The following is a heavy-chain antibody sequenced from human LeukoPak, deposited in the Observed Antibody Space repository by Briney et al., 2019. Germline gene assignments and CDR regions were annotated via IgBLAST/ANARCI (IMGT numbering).Heavy chain of an antibody. Sequence: SETLSLTCTVSGGSFSAAPHFLAWIRQSSGKGLEWIGTIYYSGSTWYNPSLKSRLSISGDTSNYQVSLRLTSVTAADTAIYYCVRLLGGYFRGSTSDIWGQGIKVTVSS. CDR1: GGSFSAAPHF. CDR2: IYYSGST. CDR3: VRLLGGYFRGSTSDI. V-gene: IGHV4-39*01. D-gene: IGHD2/OR15-2a*01. J-gene: IGHJ3*02.